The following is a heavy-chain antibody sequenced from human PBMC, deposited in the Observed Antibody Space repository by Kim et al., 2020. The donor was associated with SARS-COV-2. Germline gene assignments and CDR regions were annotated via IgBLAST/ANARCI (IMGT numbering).Heavy chain of an antibody. CDR3: ARDPVIYGSGSYQNWFDP. D-gene: IGHD3-10*01. V-gene: IGHV3-30*04. Sequence: GGSLRLSCAASGFTFSSYAMHWVRQAPGKGLEWVAVISYDGSNKYYADSVKGRFTISRDNSKNTLYLQMNSLRAEDTAVYYCARDPVIYGSGSYQNWFDPWGQGTLVTVSS. J-gene: IGHJ5*02. CDR2: ISYDGSNK. CDR1: GFTFSSYA.